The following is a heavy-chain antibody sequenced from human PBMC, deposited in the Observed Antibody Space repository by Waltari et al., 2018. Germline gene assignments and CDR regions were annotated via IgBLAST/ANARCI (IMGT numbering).Heavy chain of an antibody. CDR2: ISNNGGST. CDR3: ESRPPVTRDY. J-gene: IGHJ4*02. Sequence: QPGGSLRLSCSASGFRFSNYIMFWVRQAPGKGLEYVSAISNNGGSTYYTDSVRGRFTISRDNSKNMLYLQMSSLRPEDTAVYYCESRPPVTRDYWGQGTLVTVSS. CDR1: GFRFSNYI. V-gene: IGHV3-64D*06. D-gene: IGHD5-18*01.